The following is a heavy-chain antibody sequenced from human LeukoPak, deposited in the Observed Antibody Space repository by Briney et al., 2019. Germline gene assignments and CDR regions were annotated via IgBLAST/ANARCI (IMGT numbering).Heavy chain of an antibody. CDR3: ARDGYIYGPEYSYYYYMDV. CDR1: GYTFTGNY. J-gene: IGHJ6*03. D-gene: IGHD5-18*01. Sequence: ASVKVSCKTSGYTFTGNYIHWVRQAPGQGLEWMGWINPNSGVTKYDQKFQGRVSMTTDTSISTAYLELSGLRLDDTAVYYCARDGYIYGPEYSYYYYMDVWGKGTTVTISS. CDR2: INPNSGVT. V-gene: IGHV1-2*02.